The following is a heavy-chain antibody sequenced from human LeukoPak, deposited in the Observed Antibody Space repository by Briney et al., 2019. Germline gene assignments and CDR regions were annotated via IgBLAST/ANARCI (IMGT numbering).Heavy chain of an antibody. CDR2: ISAYNGNT. D-gene: IGHD3-3*01. V-gene: IGHV1-18*01. J-gene: IGHJ3*02. CDR1: GYTFTSYG. Sequence: ASVKVSCKASGYTFTSYGISWVQQAPGQGLEWMGWISAYNGNTNYAQKLQGRVTMTTDTSTSTAYMELRSLRSDDTAVYYCARGVTIFGVVNDAFDIWGQGTMVTVSS. CDR3: ARGVTIFGVVNDAFDI.